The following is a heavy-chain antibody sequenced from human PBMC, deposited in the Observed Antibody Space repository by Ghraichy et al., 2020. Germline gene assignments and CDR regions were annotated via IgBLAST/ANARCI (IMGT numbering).Heavy chain of an antibody. J-gene: IGHJ6*02. Sequence: SETLSLTCTVSGGPISSYYWSWIRQPPGKGLEWIGYIYYSGSTNYNPSLKSRVTISVDTSKNQFSLKLSSVTAADTAVYYCAREGYDILTGYRSYYGMDVWGQGTTVTVSS. CDR1: GGPISSYY. V-gene: IGHV4-59*01. D-gene: IGHD3-9*01. CDR3: AREGYDILTGYRSYYGMDV. CDR2: IYYSGST.